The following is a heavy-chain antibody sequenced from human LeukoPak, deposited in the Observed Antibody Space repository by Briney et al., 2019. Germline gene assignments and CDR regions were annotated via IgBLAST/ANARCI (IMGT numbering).Heavy chain of an antibody. CDR3: AVLYRTNVGYLEY. J-gene: IGHJ4*02. CDR2: IWYDGSQK. CDR1: GYSFSSHG. V-gene: IGHV3-33*03. Sequence: QSGGSLRLSCPVSGYSFSSHGMLWVRQAPGKGLEWVAAIWYDGSQKYYADTVRSRFTVSRDNSKNTLYPQMDSLRAEDTAVYFFAVLYRTNVGYLEYGGRGTLVTVSS. D-gene: IGHD2-8*02.